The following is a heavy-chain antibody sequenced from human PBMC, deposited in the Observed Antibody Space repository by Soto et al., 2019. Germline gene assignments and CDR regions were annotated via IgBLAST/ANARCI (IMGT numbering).Heavy chain of an antibody. J-gene: IGHJ6*02. Sequence: QVQLVQSGAEVKKPGSSVKVSCKASGGTFSSYTVSWVRQAPGQGLEWMGGIIPICGTADYAQKFQGRVTITADESTSTDYFELTSLRDEDTDRSYCAAIYCRGGDFQRGCYYYSMDVWGQGTTVTVSS. V-gene: IGHV1-69*01. CDR2: IIPICGTA. D-gene: IGHD2-15*01. CDR3: AAIYCRGGDFQRGCYYYSMDV. CDR1: GGTFSSYT.